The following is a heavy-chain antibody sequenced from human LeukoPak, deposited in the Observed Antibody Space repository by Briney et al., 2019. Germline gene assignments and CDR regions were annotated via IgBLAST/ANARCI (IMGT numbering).Heavy chain of an antibody. D-gene: IGHD3-16*01. CDR1: TFTSNSNS. Sequence: GGTLTLSSTVSTFTSNSNSMIRVPPGPGMGWMCVSFINSDNTHYAHYLKGRFTITRDNSISTPYIQMNSLRAEDTAVYNCARRAGAYSHPYDYWGEGTLVSLSS. CDR3: ARRAGAYSHPYDY. CDR2: INSDNT. V-gene: IGHV3-53*01. J-gene: IGHJ4*02.